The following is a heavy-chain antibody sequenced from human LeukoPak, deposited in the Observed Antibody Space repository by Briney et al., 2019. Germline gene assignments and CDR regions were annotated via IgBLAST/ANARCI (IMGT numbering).Heavy chain of an antibody. CDR2: IKSKTDGGTT. D-gene: IGHD3-16*01. V-gene: IGHV3-15*01. CDR1: GFTFSNAW. CDR3: TTATRGGATYYFDY. Sequence: GGSLRLSCAASGFTFSNAWMSWVRQAPGKGLEWGGRIKSKTDGGTTDYAAPVKGRFTISRDDSKNTLYLQMNSLKTEDTAVYYCTTATRGGATYYFDYWGQGTLVTVSS. J-gene: IGHJ4*02.